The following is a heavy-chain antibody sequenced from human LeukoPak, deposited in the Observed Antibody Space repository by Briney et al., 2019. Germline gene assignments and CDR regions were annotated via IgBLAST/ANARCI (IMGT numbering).Heavy chain of an antibody. CDR2: IKADGSEK. V-gene: IGHV3-7*05. D-gene: IGHD1-26*01. J-gene: IGHJ4*02. CDR3: AYRNNFEY. CDR1: GFSFSGHW. Sequence: PGGSLRPSCAASGFSFSGHWMYWVRQPPGKGLEWVANIKADGSEKYYVDSVKGRFTISRDDAKRTVDLQMDNLRAEDTAIYYCAYRNNFEYWGQGALVTVSS.